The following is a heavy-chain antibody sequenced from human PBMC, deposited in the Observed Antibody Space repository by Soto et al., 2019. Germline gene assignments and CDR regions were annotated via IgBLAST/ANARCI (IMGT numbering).Heavy chain of an antibody. J-gene: IGHJ4*02. CDR2: IYFTGTS. CDR1: GGSLSSGSFF. Sequence: SSETLSLTCTVSGGSLSSGSFFWGWIRQHPGKGLEWIGHIYFTGTSSYSPSLKSRVTMFVDTSKNNFSLRPTSVTAADTAVYYCVRREAVAGSQFDFWGQGTLVTVSS. V-gene: IGHV4-39*02. D-gene: IGHD6-19*01. CDR3: VRREAVAGSQFDF.